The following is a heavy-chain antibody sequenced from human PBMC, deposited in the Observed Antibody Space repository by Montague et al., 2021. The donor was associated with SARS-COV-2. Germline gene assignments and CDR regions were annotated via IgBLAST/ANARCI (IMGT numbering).Heavy chain of an antibody. CDR3: ARAVGSSWSYYYYYYMDV. D-gene: IGHD6-13*01. CDR1: GFTFSSYD. Sequence: LSLSCAASGFTFSSYDMHWVRQATGKGLEWVSAIGTAGDTYYPGSVKGRFTISRENAKNSLYLQMNSLRAGDTAVYYCARAVGSSWSYYYYYYMDVWGKGTTVTVSS. V-gene: IGHV3-13*04. J-gene: IGHJ6*03. CDR2: IGTAGDT.